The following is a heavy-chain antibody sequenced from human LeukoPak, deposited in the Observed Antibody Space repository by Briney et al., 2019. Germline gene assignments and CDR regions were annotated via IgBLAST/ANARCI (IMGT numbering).Heavy chain of an antibody. V-gene: IGHV4-34*01. Sequence: SETLSLTCAVYGGSFSGYYWSWIRQPPGKGLEWIGEINHSGSTNYNPSLKSRVTISVDTSKNQFSLKLSSVTAADTAVYYCARVGFIAAAGTGWLDPWGQGTLVTVSS. CDR2: INHSGST. D-gene: IGHD6-13*01. J-gene: IGHJ5*02. CDR3: ARVGFIAAAGTGWLDP. CDR1: GGSFSGYY.